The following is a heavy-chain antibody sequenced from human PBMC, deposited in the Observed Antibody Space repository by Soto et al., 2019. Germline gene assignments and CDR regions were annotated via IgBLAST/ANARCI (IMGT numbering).Heavy chain of an antibody. Sequence: ASVKVSCKASGGTFSSYAISWVRQAPGQGLEWMGGIIPIFGTANYAQKFQGRVTITADKSTSTAYMELSSLRSEDTAVYYCARNYYDSSGYYYDDAFDIWGPGTMVTVSS. J-gene: IGHJ3*02. D-gene: IGHD3-22*01. CDR2: IIPIFGTA. V-gene: IGHV1-69*06. CDR1: GGTFSSYA. CDR3: ARNYYDSSGYYYDDAFDI.